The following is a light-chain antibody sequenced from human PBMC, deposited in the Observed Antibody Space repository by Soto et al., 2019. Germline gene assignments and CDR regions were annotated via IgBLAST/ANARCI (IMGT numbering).Light chain of an antibody. CDR3: SSYTTSSTVL. CDR1: SSDVGAYKF. Sequence: QSVLTQPASVSGSPGHSITISCTGTSSDVGAYKFVSWYQQHPGKAPKLMIYEVSNRPSGVSNRFSGSKSGLTASLTISGLQAEDEAHYYCSSYTTSSTVLFGGGTKVTVL. J-gene: IGLJ2*01. CDR2: EVS. V-gene: IGLV2-14*01.